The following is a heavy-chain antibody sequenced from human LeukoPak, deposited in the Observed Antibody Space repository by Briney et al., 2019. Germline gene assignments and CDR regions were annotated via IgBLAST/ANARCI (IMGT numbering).Heavy chain of an antibody. CDR3: TRASRGYSYGFAEY. J-gene: IGHJ4*02. V-gene: IGHV4-59*01. CDR1: VDSISRYY. Sequence: SETLSLTCTDSVDSISRYYWCWIRQPPGKGLEWIGYMYFGGSSNYNPSLKSRVTISVDTSKNQLSLNLNSVTAADTAVYYCTRASRGYSYGFAEYWGQGTLVTVSS. CDR2: MYFGGSS. D-gene: IGHD5-18*01.